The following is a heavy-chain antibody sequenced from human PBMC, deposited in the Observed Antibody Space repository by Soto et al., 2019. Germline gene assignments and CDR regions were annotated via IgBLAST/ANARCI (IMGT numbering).Heavy chain of an antibody. CDR1: GGSISSNDYY. Sequence: LQLQESGPGLVKPSETLALTCTVSGGSISSNDYYWAWLRQPPGTGMEWIGSIYSRGNTNDNPSLKCRVTLSIATSRNQFSLKLSVATAADTAVYYCARLRLGGYCSGGSCFQSPYGMGVWGQGNTVTVSS. CDR3: ARLRLGGYCSGGSCFQSPYGMGV. D-gene: IGHD2-15*01. CDR2: IYSRGNT. J-gene: IGHJ6*02. V-gene: IGHV4-39*01.